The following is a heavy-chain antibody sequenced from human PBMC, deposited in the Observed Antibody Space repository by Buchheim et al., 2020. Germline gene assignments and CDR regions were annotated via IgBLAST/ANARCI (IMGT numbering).Heavy chain of an antibody. D-gene: IGHD6-19*01. J-gene: IGHJ4*02. V-gene: IGHV5-51*01. Sequence: EVQLVQSGAEVKRPGESLKISCQGSGYSFTGAYIAWVRQMPGKGLEWMGLIYPGDSYTAHNPLFQGQVTMSVDTSIRTAYLQWRSLRASDTAMYYCARRVRDSSGYNFDFWGQGTL. CDR3: ARRVRDSSGYNFDF. CDR1: GYSFTGAY. CDR2: IYPGDSYT.